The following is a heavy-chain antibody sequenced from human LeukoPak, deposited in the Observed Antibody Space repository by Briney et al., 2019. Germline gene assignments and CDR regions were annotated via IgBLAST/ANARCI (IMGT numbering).Heavy chain of an antibody. J-gene: IGHJ4*02. D-gene: IGHD4-17*01. CDR3: AKGIFSGDYGAFEF. CDR2: ISGSGGYT. Sequence: GGSLRLSCAASGFTVSTYAMSWVRQAPGKGLEWVSGISGSGGYTYYADSVKGRFTISRDNSRNTLYLQMNSLRAEDTAVYYCAKGIFSGDYGAFEFWGQGTLVTVSS. CDR1: GFTVSTYA. V-gene: IGHV3-23*01.